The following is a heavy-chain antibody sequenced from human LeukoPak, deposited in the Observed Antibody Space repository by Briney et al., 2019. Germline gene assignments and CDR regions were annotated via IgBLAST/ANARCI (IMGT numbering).Heavy chain of an antibody. J-gene: IGHJ3*02. CDR3: ARGGYDWWSGYSNDAFDI. CDR2: IYYSGRS. D-gene: IGHD3-3*01. V-gene: IGHV4-31*03. Sequence: TLSLTCTVSGDSIYSGDYYWRWIRQHPGRGGERNGYIYYSGRSDYNPSLNSRVTVSVDKPNKQFSLKLTSVTAADTAVYYCARGGYDWWSGYSNDAFDIWGQGTMVTVSS. CDR1: GDSIYSGDYY.